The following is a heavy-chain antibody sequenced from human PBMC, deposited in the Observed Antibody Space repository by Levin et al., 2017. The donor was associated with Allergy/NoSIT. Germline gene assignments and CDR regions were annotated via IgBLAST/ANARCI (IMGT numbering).Heavy chain of an antibody. D-gene: IGHD2-21*02. CDR1: GGSISSTNYY. CDR2: IFYTGSA. Sequence: RSSETLSLTCTVSGGSISSTNYYWGWIRQPPGKGLQWIGSIFYTGSAYYNPSLMSRVTISVDTSKNQFSLKLTSVTAADTAMYYCARWDSHWDIVAVTTIFDYWGQGTPVTVSS. J-gene: IGHJ4*02. CDR3: ARWDSHWDIVAVTTIFDY. V-gene: IGHV4-39*01.